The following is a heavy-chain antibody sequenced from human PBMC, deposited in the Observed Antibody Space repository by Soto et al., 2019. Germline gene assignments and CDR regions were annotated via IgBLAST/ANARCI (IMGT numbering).Heavy chain of an antibody. Sequence: SETLSLTCSVSGGPVNTYYWSWIRQPPGKELEWIGYIYSSGNTNYNPSLKSRVTISVDTPNNQFFLKLSSVTAADTAVYYCARDRGPTSYFDYWGQGNMVTVPQ. CDR3: ARDRGPTSYFDY. CDR2: IYSSGNT. CDR1: GGPVNTYY. J-gene: IGHJ4*02. D-gene: IGHD3-10*01. V-gene: IGHV4-59*02.